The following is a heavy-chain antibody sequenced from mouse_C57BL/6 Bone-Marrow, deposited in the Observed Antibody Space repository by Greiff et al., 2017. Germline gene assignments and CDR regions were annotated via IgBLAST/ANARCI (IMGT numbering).Heavy chain of an antibody. CDR3: ARRNWHYFDY. CDR2: ISSGGSYT. D-gene: IGHD4-1*01. J-gene: IGHJ2*01. Sequence: EVMLVESGGDLVKPGGSLKLSCAASGFTFSSYGMSWVRQTPDKRLEWVATISSGGSYTYYPDSVKGRFTISRDNAKNTLYLQMSSLKSEDTAMYYCARRNWHYFDYWGQGTTLTVSS. V-gene: IGHV5-6*02. CDR1: GFTFSSYG.